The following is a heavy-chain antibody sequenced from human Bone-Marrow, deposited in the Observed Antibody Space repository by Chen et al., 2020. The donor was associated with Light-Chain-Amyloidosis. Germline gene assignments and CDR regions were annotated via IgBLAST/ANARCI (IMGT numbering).Heavy chain of an antibody. CDR2: VRGSTVST. V-gene: IGHV3-23*04. D-gene: IGHD3-10*01. CDR3: TRKGGYFDF. Sequence: EVQLVESGGGLVQPGGSLRLSCATSGFNFSSFGMSWVRQAPGKGLEWVLTVRGSTVSTYYAGAVKGRFIISRDNSNTTLYLQMNSLSAGDTAVYFCTRKGGYFDFWGQGSRVTVSS. J-gene: IGHJ4*02. CDR1: GFNFSSFG.